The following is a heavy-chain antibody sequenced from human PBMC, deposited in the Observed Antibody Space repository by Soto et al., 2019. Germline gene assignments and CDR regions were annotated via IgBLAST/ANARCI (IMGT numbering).Heavy chain of an antibody. J-gene: IGHJ4*02. V-gene: IGHV4-39*01. Sequence: RSLTCSVSGDSIVSGTNYWGWIRQPPGKGLEWIGTIHHSGNTYYNPTLKSRVAISVDMSKNQFSLRLNSVTAADTAVYYCARHEWIQMSLVTEYWGQGALVSVS. CDR1: GDSIVSGTNY. CDR2: IHHSGNT. CDR3: ARHEWIQMSLVTEY. D-gene: IGHD5-18*01.